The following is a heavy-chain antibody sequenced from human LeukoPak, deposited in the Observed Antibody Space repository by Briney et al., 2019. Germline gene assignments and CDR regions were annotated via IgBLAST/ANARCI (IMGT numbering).Heavy chain of an antibody. J-gene: IGHJ4*02. V-gene: IGHV3-64*01. CDR3: AREVAYYDY. CDR1: GFTFSSYG. D-gene: IGHD2-15*01. CDR2: ISSDGGAT. Sequence: GGSLRLSCAASGFTFSSYGMHWVRQAPGKGLEYVSAISSDGGATYYANSVKGRFTISRDNSKNTLYLQMGSLRAEDMAVYYCAREVAYYDYWGQGTLVTVSS.